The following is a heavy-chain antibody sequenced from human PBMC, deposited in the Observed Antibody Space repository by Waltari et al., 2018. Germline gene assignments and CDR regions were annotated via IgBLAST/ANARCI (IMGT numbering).Heavy chain of an antibody. Sequence: QVQLVESGGGVVQPGGSLRLSCAASGFTFSNYGIHWVRRAPGKGLEWVAFIRYDGNNKHYADSVKGRFIISRDNSKNTLYLQMNSLRVEDTAVYYCAKMQQLVPFDYWGQGTLVTVSS. CDR2: IRYDGNNK. CDR1: GFTFSNYG. J-gene: IGHJ4*02. V-gene: IGHV3-30*02. CDR3: AKMQQLVPFDY. D-gene: IGHD6-13*01.